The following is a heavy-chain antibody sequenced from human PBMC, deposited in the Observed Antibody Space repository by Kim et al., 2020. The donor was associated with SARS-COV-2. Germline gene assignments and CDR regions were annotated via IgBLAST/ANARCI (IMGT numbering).Heavy chain of an antibody. CDR2: VSFDGSVK. J-gene: IGHJ6*02. V-gene: IGHV3-30*18. Sequence: GGSLRLSCAASGFSFSSYGMHWVRQAPAKGLEWVAVVSFDGSVKYYGDSVKGRFTISRDNSKSTLFLQMNSLRPEDTAVYYCAKRGGYGSGKVNYYYGMDVWGQGTTVTVSS. D-gene: IGHD3-10*01. CDR1: GFSFSSYG. CDR3: AKRGGYGSGKVNYYYGMDV.